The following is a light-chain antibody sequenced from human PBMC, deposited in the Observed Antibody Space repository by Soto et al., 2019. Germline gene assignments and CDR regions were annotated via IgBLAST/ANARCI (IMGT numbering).Light chain of an antibody. CDR2: EVY. Sequence: QSVLTQPPSASGSPGQSVTISCTGTSSDVGGYNYVSWYQHHPGKAPKLIIYEVYKRPSGVPDRFSGSKSGNTAALTVSGLQAEDEDDYYCSSYVGTNSYVFGTGTKVTV. CDR1: SSDVGGYNY. CDR3: SSYVGTNSYV. V-gene: IGLV2-8*01. J-gene: IGLJ1*01.